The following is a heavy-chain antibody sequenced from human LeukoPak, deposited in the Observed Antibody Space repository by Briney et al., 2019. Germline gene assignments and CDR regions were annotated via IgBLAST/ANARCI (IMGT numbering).Heavy chain of an antibody. V-gene: IGHV3-49*04. CDR1: GFTFGDYS. J-gene: IGHJ4*02. CDR3: AKDLYRVGWSTRAKGLFDY. CDR2: IRSKAYGGTT. D-gene: IGHD2-2*01. Sequence: GWALRLSCGASGFTFGDYSLSWVRQAPGKGLEWVGFIRSKAYGGTTEYAASVKGRFTISRDDSKSIAYLQMNSLRAEDTAGYYWAKDLYRVGWSTRAKGLFDYWGQGTLVTVSS.